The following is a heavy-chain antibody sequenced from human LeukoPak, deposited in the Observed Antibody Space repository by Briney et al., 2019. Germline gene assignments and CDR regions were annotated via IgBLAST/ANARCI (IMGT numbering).Heavy chain of an antibody. CDR2: LYYSGST. D-gene: IGHD5-24*01. J-gene: IGHJ4*02. Sequence: SETLSLTCTVSGGSISSSSYYWGWIRQPPGKGLEWIGSLYYSGSTYYNPSLKSRVTMSVDTSKNQFSLKLSSVTAADTAVYYCARDGYSPIDYWGQGTLVTVSS. V-gene: IGHV4-39*02. CDR3: ARDGYSPIDY. CDR1: GGSISSSSYY.